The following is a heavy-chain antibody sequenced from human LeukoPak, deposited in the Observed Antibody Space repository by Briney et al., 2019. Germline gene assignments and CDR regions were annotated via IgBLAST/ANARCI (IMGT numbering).Heavy chain of an antibody. CDR3: ARERSSVKYAFDI. J-gene: IGHJ3*02. Sequence: SETLSLTCTVSGGSISSSSYYWGWIRQPPGKGLEWIGSIYYSGSTYYNPSLKSRVTISVDTSKSQFSLKLSSVTAADTALYYCARERSSVKYAFDIWGQGTMVTVSS. V-gene: IGHV4-39*07. CDR2: IYYSGST. CDR1: GGSISSSSYY. D-gene: IGHD3-22*01.